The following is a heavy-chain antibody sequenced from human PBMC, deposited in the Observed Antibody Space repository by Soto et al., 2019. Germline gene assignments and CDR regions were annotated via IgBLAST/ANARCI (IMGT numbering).Heavy chain of an antibody. CDR3: ARGARGGQLLPPTAYGMDV. D-gene: IGHD2-2*01. CDR1: GFTFSSYW. V-gene: IGHV3-74*01. CDR2: INSDGSST. J-gene: IGHJ6*02. Sequence: GGSLRLSCAASGFTFSSYWMHWVRQAPGKGLVWVSRINSDGSSTSYADSVKGRFTISRDNAKNTLYLQMNSLRAEDTAVYYCARGARGGQLLPPTAYGMDVWGQGTTVTVSS.